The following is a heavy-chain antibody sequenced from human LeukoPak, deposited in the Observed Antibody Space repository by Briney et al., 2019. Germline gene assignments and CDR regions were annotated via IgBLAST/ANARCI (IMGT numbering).Heavy chain of an antibody. D-gene: IGHD3-16*01. J-gene: IGHJ3*02. V-gene: IGHV4-4*07. CDR2: IYTSESP. Sequence: SETLSLTCSVPGGSISSYYWSWIRQPAGKGLEWIGRIYTSESPNYNPSLKSRVTMSVDTSKDQISLNLSSVTAADTAVYYCARDSLGFRAFAIWGEGTMITVSS. CDR3: ARDSLGFRAFAI. CDR1: GGSISSYY.